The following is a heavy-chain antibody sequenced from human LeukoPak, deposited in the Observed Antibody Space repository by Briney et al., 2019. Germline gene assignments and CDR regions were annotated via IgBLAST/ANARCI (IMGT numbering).Heavy chain of an antibody. V-gene: IGHV4-34*01. Sequence: SETLSLTCAVYGGSFSGYYWSWIRQPPGKGLEWIGEINHSGSTNYNPSLKSRVTISVDTSKNQFSLKLSSVTAADTAVYYCASCRDGYYYYYMDVWGKGTTVTVSS. D-gene: IGHD5-24*01. J-gene: IGHJ6*03. CDR2: INHSGST. CDR1: GGSFSGYY. CDR3: ASCRDGYYYYYMDV.